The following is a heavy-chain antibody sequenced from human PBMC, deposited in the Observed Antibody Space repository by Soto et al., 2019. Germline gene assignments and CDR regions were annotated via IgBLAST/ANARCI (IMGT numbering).Heavy chain of an antibody. J-gene: IGHJ6*02. CDR1: GFTFSTYS. D-gene: IGHD5-12*01. CDR3: TREHGYVYGMDV. CDR2: ITKSSRTI. V-gene: IGHV3-48*01. Sequence: EVQLVESGGGLVQPGVSLRLSCAASGFTFSTYSMNWVRQAPGKGLEWISYITKSSRTIYYADSVKGRFTISRDNDKNSLYLQMNSLRAEDTDVYYCTREHGYVYGMDVWGQGTTVTVSS.